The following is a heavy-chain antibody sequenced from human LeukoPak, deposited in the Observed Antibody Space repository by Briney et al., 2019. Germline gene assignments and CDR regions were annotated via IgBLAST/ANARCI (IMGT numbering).Heavy chain of an antibody. J-gene: IGHJ4*02. V-gene: IGHV3-30-3*01. CDR3: ARDNYGIDY. Sequence: GSLRLSCATSGFIFSNYNMHWVRQAPGKGLEWVSLISYVETNKYYGDSVKGRFTISRDNSKSTVYLQVNSLRPEDTAVYYCARDNYGIDYWGQGTLVTVSS. CDR1: GFIFSNYN. CDR2: ISYVETNK. D-gene: IGHD3-10*01.